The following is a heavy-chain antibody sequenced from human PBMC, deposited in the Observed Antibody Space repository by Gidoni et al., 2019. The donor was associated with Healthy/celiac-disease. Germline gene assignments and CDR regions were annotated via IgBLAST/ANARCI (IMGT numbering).Heavy chain of an antibody. Sequence: QLQLQESGPGLVKPSETLSLTCTVSGGSISSSSYYWGWIRQPPGKGLEWIGSIYYSGSTYYNTSLKSRVTISVDTSKNQFSLKLSSVTAADTAVYYCARRIAAAGYDFDYWGQGTLVTVSS. J-gene: IGHJ4*02. D-gene: IGHD6-13*01. CDR3: ARRIAAAGYDFDY. CDR2: IYYSGST. CDR1: GGSISSSSYY. V-gene: IGHV4-39*01.